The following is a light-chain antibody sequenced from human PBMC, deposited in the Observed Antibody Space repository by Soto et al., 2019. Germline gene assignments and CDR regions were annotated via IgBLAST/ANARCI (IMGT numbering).Light chain of an antibody. CDR3: SSYKRSSTGV. Sequence: QSALTQPASVSGSPGQSITISCTGTSSDVGGYNYVSWYQQHPGKAPKLMIYDVSNRPSGVSNRFSGSKSGNTASLTISGLQAEDEADYYRSSYKRSSTGVFGTGTKVTVL. J-gene: IGLJ1*01. CDR1: SSDVGGYNY. CDR2: DVS. V-gene: IGLV2-14*01.